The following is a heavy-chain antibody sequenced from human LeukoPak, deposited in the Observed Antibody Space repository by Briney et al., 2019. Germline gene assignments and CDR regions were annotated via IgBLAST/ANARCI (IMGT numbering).Heavy chain of an antibody. Sequence: SETLSPTCGVYGGSFSGSYWSWIRQPPGRGLEWIGEINHSGSTNYNPSLKSRVTISLDTSKNQFSLKLSSVTAADTAVYYCASTERCSTTCPLDYWGQGTLVTVSS. J-gene: IGHJ4*02. CDR1: GGSFSGSY. V-gene: IGHV4-34*01. D-gene: IGHD2-2*01. CDR2: INHSGST. CDR3: ASTERCSTTCPLDY.